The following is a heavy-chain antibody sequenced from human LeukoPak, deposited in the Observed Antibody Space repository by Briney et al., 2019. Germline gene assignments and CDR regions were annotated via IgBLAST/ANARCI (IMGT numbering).Heavy chain of an antibody. J-gene: IGHJ4*02. CDR1: GGSITNYY. CDR2: IYTSGST. Sequence: SETLSLTCTVSGGSITNYYWSWIRQPAGKGLEWIGLIYTSGSTNYNPSLKSRVTMSLDTSKNQFSLRLSSVTAADTAVYYCAREIASLDYWGQGTLVTVSS. V-gene: IGHV4-4*07. CDR3: AREIASLDY. D-gene: IGHD2-21*01.